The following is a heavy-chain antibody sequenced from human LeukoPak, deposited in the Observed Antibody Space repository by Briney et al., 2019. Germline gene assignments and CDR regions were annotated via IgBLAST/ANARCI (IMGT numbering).Heavy chain of an antibody. V-gene: IGHV3-66*02. J-gene: IGHJ4*01. Sequence: GGSLRLSCAASGFTLNTNDMNWVRQAPGKGLEWVSLMYPGGSVYYTDSVKGRFTVSRDISKNTMFLQMNTLRPDDTAFYCVRQGPGDNCRWGQGTLVTVSP. D-gene: IGHD4-23*01. CDR2: MYPGGSV. CDR1: GFTLNTND. CDR3: VRQGPGDNCR.